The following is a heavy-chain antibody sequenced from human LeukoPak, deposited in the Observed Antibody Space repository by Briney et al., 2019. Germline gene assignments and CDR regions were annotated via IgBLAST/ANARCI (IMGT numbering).Heavy chain of an antibody. CDR3: ARDLGNYYGSGSYGNWFDP. D-gene: IGHD3-10*01. CDR1: GCTFTSYG. J-gene: IGHJ5*02. V-gene: IGHV1-18*01. CDR2: ISAYNGNT. Sequence: ASVKVSCKASGCTFTSYGISWVRQAPGQGLEWMGWISAYNGNTNYAQKLQGRVTMTTDTSTSTAYMELRSLRSDDTAVYYCARDLGNYYGSGSYGNWFDPWGQGTLVTVSS.